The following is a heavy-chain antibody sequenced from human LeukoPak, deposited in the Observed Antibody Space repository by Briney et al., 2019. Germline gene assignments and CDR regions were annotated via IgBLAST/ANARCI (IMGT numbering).Heavy chain of an antibody. D-gene: IGHD6-6*01. Sequence: GASVKVSCKASGGTFGSYAISWVRQAPGQGLEWMGGIIPIFGTANYAQKFQGRVTITADESTSTAYMEPSSLRSEDTAVYYCARGVGIAARLFDYWGQGTLVTVSS. J-gene: IGHJ4*02. CDR2: IIPIFGTA. V-gene: IGHV1-69*13. CDR1: GGTFGSYA. CDR3: ARGVGIAARLFDY.